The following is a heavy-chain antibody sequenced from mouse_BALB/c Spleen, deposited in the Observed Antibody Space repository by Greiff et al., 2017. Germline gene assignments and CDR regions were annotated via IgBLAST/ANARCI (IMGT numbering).Heavy chain of an antibody. J-gene: IGHJ3*01. V-gene: IGHV2-9*02. Sequence: QVQLKESGPGLVAPSQSLSITCTVSGFSFTRYGVHWVRPPPGKGLEWLGVIWAGGSTNYNSALMSRLSISKDNSKSQVFLKMNSLQTDDTAMYYCARAPFTTVVPPFAYWGQGTLVTVSA. CDR3: ARAPFTTVVPPFAY. CDR1: GFSFTRYG. D-gene: IGHD1-1*01. CDR2: IWAGGST.